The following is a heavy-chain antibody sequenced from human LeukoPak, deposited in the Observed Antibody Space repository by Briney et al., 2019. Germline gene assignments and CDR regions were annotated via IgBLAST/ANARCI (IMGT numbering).Heavy chain of an antibody. D-gene: IGHD6-13*01. CDR3: ASRSSTTGCFDF. V-gene: IGHV4-59*06. CDR2: IYNSGIT. CDR1: GGSISSYY. J-gene: IGHJ4*02. Sequence: PSETLSLTCTVSGGSISSYYWSWIRQHPGTGLEWIGYIYNSGITYYNPSLKSRVTISVDTSNNQFSLKLSSVTAADTAVYYCASRSSTTGCFDFWGQGTLVTVSS.